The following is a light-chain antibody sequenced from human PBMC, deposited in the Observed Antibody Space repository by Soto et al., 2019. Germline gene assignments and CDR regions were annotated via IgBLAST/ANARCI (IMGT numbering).Light chain of an antibody. CDR2: DVS. CDR1: QSIGDS. V-gene: IGKV1-5*01. J-gene: IGKJ1*01. CDR3: QQYNGYSRT. Sequence: DIQMTQSPSTLSASVGDRVTITCRASQSIGDSLAWYQQKPGKAPYLLISDVSSLERGVPSRFSGSGSVTEFNLHISSMEPDDFAPFYCQQYNGYSRTFGQGTKVEI.